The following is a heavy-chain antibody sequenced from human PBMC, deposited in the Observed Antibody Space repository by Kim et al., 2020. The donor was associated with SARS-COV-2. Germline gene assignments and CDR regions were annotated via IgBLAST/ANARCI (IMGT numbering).Heavy chain of an antibody. J-gene: IGHJ4*02. CDR2: IYHSGTT. Sequence: SETLSLTCTVSGYSISSGYYWGWIRQPPGKGLEWIGSIYHSGTTYYNPALKSRVTISVDTSNNQFSLKLSSVTAADTAMYYCARVAAGYYTPPGFWGQGTLVTVSS. D-gene: IGHD3-3*01. CDR1: GYSISSGYY. CDR3: ARVAAGYYTPPGF. V-gene: IGHV4-38-2*02.